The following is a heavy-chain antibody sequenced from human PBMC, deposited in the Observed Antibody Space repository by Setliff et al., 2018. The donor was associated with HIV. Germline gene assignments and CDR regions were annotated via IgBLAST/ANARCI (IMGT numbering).Heavy chain of an antibody. J-gene: IGHJ2*01. CDR2: IYYSGST. D-gene: IGHD3-3*01. CDR3: LLWTGYYAYWFFDL. Sequence: KPSETLSLTCDVSGGSISSDSYYWAWIRQPPGKGLEWIGTIYYSGSTHYNPSLKGRLTISVDMSKNQLSLKLSSVTAADTAVYYCLLWTGYYAYWFFDLWGRGALVTVSS. V-gene: IGHV4-39*07. CDR1: GGSISSDSYY.